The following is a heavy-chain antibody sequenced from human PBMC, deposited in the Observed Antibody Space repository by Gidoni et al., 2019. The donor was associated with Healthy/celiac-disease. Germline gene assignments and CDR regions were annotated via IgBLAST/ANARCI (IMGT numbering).Heavy chain of an antibody. V-gene: IGHV3-23*01. D-gene: IGHD3-9*01. J-gene: IGHJ5*02. CDR3: AKDYDILTGYLGYNWFDP. CDR1: GFTFSSYA. CDR2: ILVSGGST. Sequence: EVQLLESGGGLVQPGGSLRLSCAGSGFTFSSYAMSWVRQAPGKGLESVSAILVSGGSTYYADSVKGRFTISRDNSKNTLYLQMNRLSAEDTAVYYCAKDYDILTGYLGYNWFDPWGQGTLVTVSS.